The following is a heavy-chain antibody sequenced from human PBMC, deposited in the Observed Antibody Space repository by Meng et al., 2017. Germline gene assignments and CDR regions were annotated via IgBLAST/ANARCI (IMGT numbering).Heavy chain of an antibody. D-gene: IGHD3-3*01. CDR1: GFTFSSYA. CDR2: ISYDGSNK. Sequence: GGSLRLSCAASGFTFSSYAMHWVRQAPGKGLEWVAVISYDGSNKYYADSVKGRFTISRDNSKNTLYLQTNSLRAEDTAVYYCARDESLRFLEWLLNFTTYYYYGMDVWGQGTTVTVSS. CDR3: ARDESLRFLEWLLNFTTYYYYGMDV. V-gene: IGHV3-30*01. J-gene: IGHJ6*02.